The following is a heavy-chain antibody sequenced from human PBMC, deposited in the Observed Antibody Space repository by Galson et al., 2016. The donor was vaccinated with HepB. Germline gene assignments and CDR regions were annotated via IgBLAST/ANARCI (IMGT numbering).Heavy chain of an antibody. CDR3: AHRPARGSSGWYSFDY. V-gene: IGHV2-5*02. CDR2: IYWDDDK. D-gene: IGHD6-19*01. CDR1: GFSLSASAVG. J-gene: IGHJ4*02. Sequence: PALVKPTQTLTLTCTFSGFSLSASAVGVGWIRQPPGKALECLALIYWDDDKRYSPSLKSRLTITKDTPKNQVVLTMTNMDPVDTATYYCAHRPARGSSGWYSFDYWGQGTLVTVPS.